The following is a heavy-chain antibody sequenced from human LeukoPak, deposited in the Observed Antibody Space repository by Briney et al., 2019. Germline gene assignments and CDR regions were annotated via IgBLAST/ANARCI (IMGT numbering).Heavy chain of an antibody. V-gene: IGHV3-23*01. CDR2: IGGGGGST. Sequence: SGRSLRLSCAASGFTLSHYAMSWVRQAPGKGLEWVSTIGGGGGSTDYTDSVKGRFTISRDNSKNTLYLQMNSLGAEDTAVYYCAKGHRYCTSGNCNSAVDYWGQGTLVTVSS. J-gene: IGHJ4*02. CDR3: AKGHRYCTSGNCNSAVDY. CDR1: GFTLSHYA. D-gene: IGHD2-15*01.